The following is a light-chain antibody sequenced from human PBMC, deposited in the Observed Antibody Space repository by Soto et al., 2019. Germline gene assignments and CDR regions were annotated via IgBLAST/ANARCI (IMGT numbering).Light chain of an antibody. CDR3: HQYDNLPQT. V-gene: IGKV1-33*01. Sequence: DIQMTQSPSSLSASVGNRVTITCQASQDISNYLNWYQQKPGKAPKPLIYDASNLETGGPSRFSGSGSGTDFTFTISSLHPEDIASYYCHQYDNLPQTFGQGTKVEIK. CDR1: QDISNY. CDR2: DAS. J-gene: IGKJ1*01.